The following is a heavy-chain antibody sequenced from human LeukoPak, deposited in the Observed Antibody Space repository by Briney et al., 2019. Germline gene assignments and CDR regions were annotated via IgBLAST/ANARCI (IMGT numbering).Heavy chain of an antibody. CDR3: AKDSAFYYIDV. D-gene: IGHD3-10*01. Sequence: GGSLRLSCPASGCTFNNYGMHWVRQAPGKGLEWVAFRRYNGNNQYYSYSVKGRFNISTDNSKTPLYLQMTSLKGDDTAVYYCAKDSAFYYIDVWGKGTTVIISS. V-gene: IGHV3-30*02. J-gene: IGHJ6*03. CDR1: GCTFNNYG. CDR2: RRYNGNNQ.